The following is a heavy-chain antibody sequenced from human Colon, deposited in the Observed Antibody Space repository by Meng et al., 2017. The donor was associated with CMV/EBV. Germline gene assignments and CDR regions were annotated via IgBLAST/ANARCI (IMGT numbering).Heavy chain of an antibody. CDR3: ARDQSSPVDTIFGVVRHLGGMDV. CDR2: INSDGSST. D-gene: IGHD3-3*01. CDR1: GFTFSSYW. J-gene: IGHJ6*02. V-gene: IGHV3-74*01. Sequence: GESLKISCAASGFTFSSYWMHWVRQAPGKGLVWVSRINSDGSSTSYADSVKGRFTISRDNAKNTLYLQMNSLRAEDTAVYYCARDQSSPVDTIFGVVRHLGGMDVWGQGTTVTVSS.